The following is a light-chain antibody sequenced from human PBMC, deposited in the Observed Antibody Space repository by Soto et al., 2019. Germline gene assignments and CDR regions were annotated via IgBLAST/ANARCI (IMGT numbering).Light chain of an antibody. CDR1: RSLSISF. Sequence: EIVLTQSPGTLSLSPGERATLSCRASRSLSISFLAWYQQKPGQAPRLLIYGESSRATGIPDRFSVSRSGTDFTLIFSRLGAEDFGIYYCQQYGSSPRTFGQGTKVDIK. CDR3: QQYGSSPRT. V-gene: IGKV3-20*01. J-gene: IGKJ1*01. CDR2: GES.